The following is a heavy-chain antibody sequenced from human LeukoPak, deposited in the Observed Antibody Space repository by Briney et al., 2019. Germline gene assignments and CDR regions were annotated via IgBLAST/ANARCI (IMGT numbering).Heavy chain of an antibody. J-gene: IGHJ4*02. V-gene: IGHV4-59*01. D-gene: IGHD2-15*01. CDR3: ARALSGASRMGNDY. CDR1: GDSISSYY. Sequence: SATLSLTCGVSGDSISSYYWSWIRQPPGKGLEWIGYKYNSGSIHYNPSLKSRVTISVDTSKNQFSLNLSSVTAADTAVYYCARALSGASRMGNDYWGQGTLVTVSS. CDR2: KYNSGSI.